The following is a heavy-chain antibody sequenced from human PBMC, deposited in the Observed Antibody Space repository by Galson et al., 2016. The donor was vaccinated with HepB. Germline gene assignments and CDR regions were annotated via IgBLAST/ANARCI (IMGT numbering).Heavy chain of an antibody. CDR3: ASTRIQIWLRPFDD. CDR2: ITNSGTI. Sequence: SETLSLTCDVYGGSPSIYYWSWIRQPPGKGLEWIGEITNSGTINYSPSLKGRVTISADTSKNQFSLKVSSVTAAATAVYYCASTRIQIWLRPFDDWGQGTLVAVSS. V-gene: IGHV4-34*01. J-gene: IGHJ4*02. CDR1: GGSPSIYY. D-gene: IGHD5-18*01.